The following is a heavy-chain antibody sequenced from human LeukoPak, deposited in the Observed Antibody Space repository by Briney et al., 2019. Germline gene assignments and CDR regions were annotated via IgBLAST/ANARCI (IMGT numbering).Heavy chain of an antibody. CDR2: INDDGSTT. Sequence: GSLRLSCAASGFTFSRSWMHWVRQAPGKGLVWVSRINDDGSTTSYADSVKGRFTISRDNAKKTLFLQMNSLRAEDTGVYYCARGPAANSGNYYVGDYWGQGTLVTVSS. CDR1: GFTFSRSW. J-gene: IGHJ4*02. D-gene: IGHD1-26*01. V-gene: IGHV3-74*01. CDR3: ARGPAANSGNYYVGDY.